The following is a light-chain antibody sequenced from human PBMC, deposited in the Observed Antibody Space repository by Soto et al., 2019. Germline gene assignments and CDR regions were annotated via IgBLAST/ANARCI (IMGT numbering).Light chain of an antibody. CDR3: QQYGTSPPIT. Sequence: EIVLTQSPGTLSLSPGERATLFCRASQSVSSSYLAWYQQKPGQAPRLLIYGASSRATGIPDRFSGSGSGTDFTLTITRLEPEDFAVYYCQQYGTSPPITFGPGTRLEI. J-gene: IGKJ5*01. V-gene: IGKV3-20*01. CDR2: GAS. CDR1: QSVSSSY.